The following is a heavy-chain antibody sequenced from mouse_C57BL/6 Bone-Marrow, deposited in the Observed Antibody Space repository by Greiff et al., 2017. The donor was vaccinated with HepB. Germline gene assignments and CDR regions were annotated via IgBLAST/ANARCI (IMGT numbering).Heavy chain of an antibody. V-gene: IGHV1-39*01. Sequence: EVQLVESGPELVKPGASVKISCKASGYSFTDYNMNWVKQSNGKSLEWIGVINPNHGTTSYNQKFKGKATLTVAQSSSTAYMQLNSLTSEDSAVYYCVTTVPKYFDFWGTGTTVTVSS. CDR3: VTTVPKYFDF. J-gene: IGHJ1*03. CDR1: GYSFTDYN. D-gene: IGHD1-1*01. CDR2: INPNHGTT.